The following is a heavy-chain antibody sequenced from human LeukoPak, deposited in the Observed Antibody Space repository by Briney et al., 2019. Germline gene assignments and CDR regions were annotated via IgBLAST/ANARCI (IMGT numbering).Heavy chain of an antibody. D-gene: IGHD6-19*01. V-gene: IGHV1-58*01. J-gene: IGHJ4*02. CDR2: IVVGSGNT. CDR1: GFTFTSSA. Sequence: ASVKVSCKASGFTFTSSAVQWVRQARGQRLEWIGWIVVGSGNTNYAQKFQERVTITRDMSTSTAYMELSSLRSEDAAVYYCAARIAVAGTERWGQGTLVTVSS. CDR3: AARIAVAGTER.